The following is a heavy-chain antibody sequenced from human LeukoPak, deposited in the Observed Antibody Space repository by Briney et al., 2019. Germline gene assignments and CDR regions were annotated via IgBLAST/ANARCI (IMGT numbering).Heavy chain of an antibody. CDR3: ASGGRGSSCMDV. J-gene: IGHJ6*03. CDR2: ISSSSSYI. CDR1: GFTFSSYS. D-gene: IGHD3-16*01. V-gene: IGHV3-21*01. Sequence: GGSLRLSCAASGFTFSSYSMNWVRQAPGKGLEWVSSISSSSSYIYYADSVKGRFTISRDNAKNSLYLQMNSLRAEDTAVYYCASGGRGSSCMDVWGKGTTVTVSS.